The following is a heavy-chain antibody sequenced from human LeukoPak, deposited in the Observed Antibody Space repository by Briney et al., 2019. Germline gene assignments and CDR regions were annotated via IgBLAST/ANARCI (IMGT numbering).Heavy chain of an antibody. CDR1: GFTFSAYS. V-gene: IGHV3-21*06. CDR2: ISSSSSHI. J-gene: IGHJ3*01. Sequence: GGSLRLSCAASGFTFSAYSMIWVHQAPGKGLEWVSSISSSSSHIYYTDSLMGRFTVSRDNAKSSLDLQMNSLRVEDTAVYYCARVTRNSGVFDVWGQGTMVTVSS. CDR3: ARVTRNSGVFDV. D-gene: IGHD1-14*01.